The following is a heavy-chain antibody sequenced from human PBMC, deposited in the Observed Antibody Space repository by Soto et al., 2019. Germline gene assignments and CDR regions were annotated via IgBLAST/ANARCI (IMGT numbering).Heavy chain of an antibody. CDR3: ARTYCSGGSCYLAFDY. D-gene: IGHD2-15*01. CDR2: ISYSGIT. Sequence: SETLSLTCTASGGSINNYYWSWMRQPPGQGLEWIGYISYSGITNYSPSLKSRVTISADTSKNQFPLKLSSVTAADTAVYYCARTYCSGGSCYLAFDYWGQGTLVTVSS. J-gene: IGHJ4*02. CDR1: GGSINNYY. V-gene: IGHV4-59*01.